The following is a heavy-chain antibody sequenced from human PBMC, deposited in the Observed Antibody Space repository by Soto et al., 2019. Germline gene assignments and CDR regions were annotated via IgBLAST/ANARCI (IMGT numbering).Heavy chain of an antibody. D-gene: IGHD3-3*01. V-gene: IGHV1-18*01. CDR2: ISAYNGNT. CDR1: GYTFTSYG. CDR3: ARVLNPSLLPLHPYDFWSGYQYYYYMDV. J-gene: IGHJ6*03. Sequence: ASVKVSCKASGYTFTSYGISWVRQAPGQGLEWMGWISAYNGNTNYAQKLQGRVTMTTDTSTSTAYMELRSLRSDDTAVYYCARVLNPSLLPLHPYDFWSGYQYYYYMDVWGKGTTVTVSS.